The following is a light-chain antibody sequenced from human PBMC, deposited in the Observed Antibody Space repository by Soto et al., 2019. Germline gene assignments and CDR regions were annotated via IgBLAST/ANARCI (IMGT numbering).Light chain of an antibody. CDR2: DAS. CDR1: QDISNL. J-gene: IGKJ5*01. Sequence: DIQMTQTPSSLSVSVRDRVTITCQASQDISNLLNWYQQKPGEAPKVLIYDASNLETGVPSRFSGSGSGTEFTLTISSLQPEDIATYYCQQYDDLPITFGQGTRLEIK. CDR3: QQYDDLPIT. V-gene: IGKV1-33*01.